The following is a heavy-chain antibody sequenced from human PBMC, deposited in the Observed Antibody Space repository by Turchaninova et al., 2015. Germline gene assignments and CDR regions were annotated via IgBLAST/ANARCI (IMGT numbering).Heavy chain of an antibody. J-gene: IGHJ4*02. CDR3: AKEGTPGPSSFEPLDY. V-gene: IGHV3-30*02. Sequence: QVQLVESGGGVVQPGGSLRLSCAESVFIFTNFGFHWVRTAPGLGLGWVAFIRSVGRNTYYEDSGKGRFTIFRDNAKNLFYRQMNSPRGEDTAVYYCAKEGTPGPSSFEPLDYWGQGTLVTVSS. D-gene: IGHD6-6*01. CDR1: VFIFTNFG. CDR2: IRSVGRNT.